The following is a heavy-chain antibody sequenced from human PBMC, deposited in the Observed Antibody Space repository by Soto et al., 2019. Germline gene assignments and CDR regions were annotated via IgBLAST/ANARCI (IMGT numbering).Heavy chain of an antibody. CDR3: VKDLAASGWFDP. J-gene: IGHJ5*02. CDR1: GFMFSGYA. D-gene: IGHD2-15*01. Sequence: EVQLLESGGGLAQPGESLTLSCAASGFMFSGYAMSWVRQAPGKGLEWVSAVSNSGTSTSYADSVKGQFTISRDNSKNTLYLQMSSLGAEDTALYYCVKDLAASGWFDPWGQGTLVIVSS. CDR2: VSNSGTST. V-gene: IGHV3-23*01.